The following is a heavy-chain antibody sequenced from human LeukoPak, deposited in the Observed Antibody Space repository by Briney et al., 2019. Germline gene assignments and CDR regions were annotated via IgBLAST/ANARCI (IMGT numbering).Heavy chain of an antibody. CDR3: ARRSPYSTGWSSYFDY. CDR2: INHSGST. D-gene: IGHD6-19*01. CDR1: GGSFSGYY. J-gene: IGHJ4*02. Sequence: SETLSLTCAVYGGSFSGYYWSWIRQPPGKGLEWIGEINHSGSTNYNPSLKSRVTIPLDKSRNHFSLKLTSVTAADSAVYYCARRSPYSTGWSSYFDYWGQGALVTVSS. V-gene: IGHV4-34*01.